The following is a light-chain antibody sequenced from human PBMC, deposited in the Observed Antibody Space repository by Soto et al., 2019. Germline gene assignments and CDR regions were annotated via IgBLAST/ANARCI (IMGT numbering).Light chain of an antibody. Sequence: DIQMTQSPSTLSGSVGDRVTITCRASQSVNHWLAWYQRKPGKAPKLLIHDASTLESGIPSRFSGSGSGTEFTLTISSLQPDDFATYYCQHYNSYSEAFGQGTKVDIK. V-gene: IGKV1-5*01. CDR1: QSVNHW. CDR2: DAS. CDR3: QHYNSYSEA. J-gene: IGKJ1*01.